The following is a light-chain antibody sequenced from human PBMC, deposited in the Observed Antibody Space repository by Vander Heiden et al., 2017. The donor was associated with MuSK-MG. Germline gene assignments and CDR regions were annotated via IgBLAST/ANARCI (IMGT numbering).Light chain of an antibody. V-gene: IGKV3-11*01. CDR1: QSVTTY. J-gene: IGKJ1*01. CDR3: QQRSSWPST. CDR2: DAS. Sequence: EIVLTQSPATLSLSPGERATLSCRASQSVTTYLAWYQQKPGQAPRLLIYDASTRATGIPARFSGSRSGTDFTLTISSLEPEDFAVYYCQQRSSWPSTFGLGTKVEI.